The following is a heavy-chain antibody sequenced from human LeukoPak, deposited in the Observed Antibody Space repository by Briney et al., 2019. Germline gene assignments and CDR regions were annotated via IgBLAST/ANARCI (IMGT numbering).Heavy chain of an antibody. Sequence: GGSLRLSCAASGFTFSNCAMSWVRQAPGKGLEWVSAISGSGGSTYYADSVKGRFTISRDNSKNTLYLQMNSLRAEDTAVYYCARKAVAGTFYFDYWGQGTLVTVSS. CDR3: ARKAVAGTFYFDY. D-gene: IGHD6-19*01. CDR2: ISGSGGST. J-gene: IGHJ4*02. CDR1: GFTFSNCA. V-gene: IGHV3-23*01.